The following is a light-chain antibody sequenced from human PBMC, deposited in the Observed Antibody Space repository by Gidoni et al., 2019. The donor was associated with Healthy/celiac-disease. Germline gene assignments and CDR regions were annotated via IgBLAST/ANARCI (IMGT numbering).Light chain of an antibody. CDR1: QSVLYSSNNKNY. CDR2: WAS. Sequence: GERATINCKSSQSVLYSSNNKNYLAWYQQKPGQPPKLLIYWASTRESGVPDRFSGSGSGTDFTLTISSLQAEDVAVYYCQQYYSTPDTFGQGTKVEIK. CDR3: QQYYSTPDT. J-gene: IGKJ1*01. V-gene: IGKV4-1*01.